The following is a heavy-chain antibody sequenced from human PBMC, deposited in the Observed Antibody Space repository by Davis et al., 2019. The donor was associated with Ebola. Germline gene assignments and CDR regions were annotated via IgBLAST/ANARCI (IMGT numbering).Heavy chain of an antibody. Sequence: SETLSLTCTVSGGSISSSSYYWGWIRQPPGKGLEWIGSIYYSGSTYYNPSLKSRVTISVDTSKNQFSLKLSSVTAADTAVYYCARAPRFCTGDTCYSGIADSWGQGTLVTVSS. J-gene: IGHJ4*02. CDR1: GGSISSSSYY. V-gene: IGHV4-39*01. CDR2: IYYSGST. D-gene: IGHD2-8*02. CDR3: ARAPRFCTGDTCYSGIADS.